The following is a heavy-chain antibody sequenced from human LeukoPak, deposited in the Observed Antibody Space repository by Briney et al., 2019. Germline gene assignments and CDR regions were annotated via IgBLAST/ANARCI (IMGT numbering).Heavy chain of an antibody. CDR1: GYTFTSYG. J-gene: IGHJ6*02. CDR3: ARGPDYCSSTSCYRRIYYYYGMDV. V-gene: IGHV1-18*01. Sequence: ASVKVSCKASGYTFTSYGISWVRQAPGQGLEWMGWISAYNGNTNYAQKLQGRVTMTTDTSTSTAYMELRSLRSDDTAVYYCARGPDYCSSTSCYRRIYYYYGMDVWGQGTTVTVSS. CDR2: ISAYNGNT. D-gene: IGHD2-2*02.